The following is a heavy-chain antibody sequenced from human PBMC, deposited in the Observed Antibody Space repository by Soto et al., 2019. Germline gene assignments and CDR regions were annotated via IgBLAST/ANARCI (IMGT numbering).Heavy chain of an antibody. CDR2: MNPKSGGA. Sequence: ASVKVSCKTSGYTFTDYYTHWVRQAPGQGLEWMGWMNPKSGGAYFAQKLQGRVTLTRDTSIGTAYIEVNSLTSDDTAVYFCTRENIENSDGLYDAFDICGQVTTVTVS. CDR3: TRENIENSDGLYDAFDI. J-gene: IGHJ3*02. CDR1: GYTFTDYY. V-gene: IGHV1-2*02. D-gene: IGHD5-18*01.